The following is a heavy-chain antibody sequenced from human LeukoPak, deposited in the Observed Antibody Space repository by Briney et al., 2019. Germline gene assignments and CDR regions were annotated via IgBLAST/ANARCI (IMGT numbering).Heavy chain of an antibody. CDR1: GFTFSSYA. V-gene: IGHV3-23*01. CDR2: ISGSGGTT. D-gene: IGHD5-12*01. J-gene: IGHJ4*02. Sequence: PGGSLRLSCAASGFTFSSYAMSWVRQAPGKGLEWVSAISGSGGTTYYADSVKGRFTISRDNSKNTLYLEMNSLRAEDTAVYYCAKDLTLVATGRRSDYWGQGTLVTVSS. CDR3: AKDLTLVATGRRSDY.